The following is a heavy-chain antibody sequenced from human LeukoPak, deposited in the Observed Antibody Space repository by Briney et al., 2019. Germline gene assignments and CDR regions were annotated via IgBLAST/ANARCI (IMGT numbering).Heavy chain of an antibody. CDR2: IIPIFGTA. D-gene: IGHD5-18*01. CDR3: ARDSVGQLWLMGSRGGLDY. CDR1: GGTFSSYA. J-gene: IGHJ4*02. Sequence: ASVKVSCKASGGTFSSYAISWVRQAPGQGLEWMGGIIPIFGTANYAQKFQGRVTITADKSTSTAYMELSSLRSEDTAVYYCARDSVGQLWLMGSRGGLDYWGQGTLVTVSS. V-gene: IGHV1-69*06.